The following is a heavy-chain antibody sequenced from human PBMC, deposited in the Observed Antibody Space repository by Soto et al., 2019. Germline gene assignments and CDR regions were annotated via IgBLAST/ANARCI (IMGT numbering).Heavy chain of an antibody. D-gene: IGHD6-13*01. J-gene: IGHJ1*01. CDR1: GCSMSSYY. Sequence: XETLSLTCTVSGCSMSSYYWSWIRQPPGKGLDWIGYIYASGSTNYNPSLKSRITISVDTSKNQFSLKLSSVTAADTAVYYCARGGSTWLEYFQPWGQGTLVTVSS. V-gene: IGHV4-59*01. CDR3: ARGGSTWLEYFQP. CDR2: IYASGST.